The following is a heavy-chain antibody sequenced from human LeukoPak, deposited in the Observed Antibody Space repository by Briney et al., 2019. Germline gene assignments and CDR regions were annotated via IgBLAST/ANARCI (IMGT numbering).Heavy chain of an antibody. CDR3: XXXXAXAEXHTLHXHYMDV. Sequence: PGGSLRLSCAASGFTFSIYSLTWVRQAPGKGLEWVSSISSSSTYIYYADSVRGRFTISRDNAQNSLYLQMNSLRAEDTAVYSCXXXXAXAEXHTLHXHYMDVXGKGTTVTVSS. V-gene: IGHV3-21*01. CDR2: ISSSSTYI. CDR1: GFTFSIYS. J-gene: IGHJ6*03.